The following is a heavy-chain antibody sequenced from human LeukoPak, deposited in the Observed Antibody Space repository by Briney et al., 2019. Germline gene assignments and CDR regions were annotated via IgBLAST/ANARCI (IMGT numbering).Heavy chain of an antibody. CDR3: ARQSPNSSGWYDFDY. CDR2: INYSGTT. D-gene: IGHD6-19*01. J-gene: IGHJ4*02. Sequence: SETPSLTCIVSGGSISSYHWNWLPQPPGKGLEWIGYINYSGTTNYNPSLTSRVTISIDTSKHQFSLKLSSVTAADTAVYYCARQSPNSSGWYDFDYWGQGTLVTVSS. V-gene: IGHV4-59*08. CDR1: GGSISSYH.